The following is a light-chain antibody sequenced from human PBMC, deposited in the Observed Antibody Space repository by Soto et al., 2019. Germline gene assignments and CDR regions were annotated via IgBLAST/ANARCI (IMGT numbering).Light chain of an antibody. CDR1: QGVGRA. Sequence: AIQLTQSPSSLSASVGDRVIITCRASQGVGRALAWYQQKPGKSPKLLIYDASILETGAPARFSGSGYGTDFPLTISTLQPEDFATYYCHQFNGDPSFGQGTRLHI. CDR3: HQFNGDPS. J-gene: IGKJ5*01. V-gene: IGKV1-13*02. CDR2: DAS.